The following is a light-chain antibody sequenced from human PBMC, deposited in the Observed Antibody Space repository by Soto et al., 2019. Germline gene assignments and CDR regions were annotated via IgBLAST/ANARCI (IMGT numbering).Light chain of an antibody. J-gene: IGLJ1*01. V-gene: IGLV2-11*01. CDR1: SSDVGGYNY. CDR3: GSWDSSLSAYV. Sequence: QSVLTQPRSVSGSPGQSVAISCTGTSSDVGGYNYVSWYQQHPGKAPKVMIYDVSQRPSGVPDRFSGSKSGNTASLTISGLQAEDESDYYCGSWDSSLSAYVFGTGTKVTVL. CDR2: DVS.